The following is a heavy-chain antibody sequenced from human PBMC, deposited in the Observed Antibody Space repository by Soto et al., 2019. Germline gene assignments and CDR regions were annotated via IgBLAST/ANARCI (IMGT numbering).Heavy chain of an antibody. CDR2: ISGSGGTT. Sequence: PGGSLRLSCAASGFTFSSYSMTWVRQAPGKGLEWVSIISGSGGTTYYADSVKGRFTISRDNSKNTLYLQMNSLRAEDTAVYYCARSSDYNYYFDYWGQGALVTVSS. V-gene: IGHV3-23*01. J-gene: IGHJ4*02. CDR3: ARSSDYNYYFDY. CDR1: GFTFSSYS. D-gene: IGHD3-22*01.